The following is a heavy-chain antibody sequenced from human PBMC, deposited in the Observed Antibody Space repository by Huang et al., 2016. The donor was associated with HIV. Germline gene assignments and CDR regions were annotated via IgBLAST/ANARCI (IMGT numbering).Heavy chain of an antibody. CDR2: IYYGRGT. CDR1: GGSISSHH. CDR3: ARVARGPNWYFDL. J-gene: IGHJ2*01. D-gene: IGHD2-15*01. V-gene: IGHV4-59*11. Sequence: QVQLQESGPGLVKPSETLSLTCTVSGGSISSHHYSWIRQPPGKGLEWIGIIYYGRGTNYIPSLKSRATSSLDTSKNHVSLRLRSVTAADTAVYYCARVARGPNWYFDLWGRGTLVTVSS.